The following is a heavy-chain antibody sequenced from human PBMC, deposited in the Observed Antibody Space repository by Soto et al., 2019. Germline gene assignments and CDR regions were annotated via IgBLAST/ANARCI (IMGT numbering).Heavy chain of an antibody. Sequence: QVQLVQSGAEVKKPGSSVKVSCKASGGTFSSYTISWVRQAPGQGLEWMGRIIPILGIANYAQKFQGRVTITADKSTSTAYMELSSLRSEDTAVSYCARVRAAAAYGMDVWGQGTTVTVSS. D-gene: IGHD6-13*01. V-gene: IGHV1-69*02. CDR3: ARVRAAAAYGMDV. J-gene: IGHJ6*02. CDR1: GGTFSSYT. CDR2: IIPILGIA.